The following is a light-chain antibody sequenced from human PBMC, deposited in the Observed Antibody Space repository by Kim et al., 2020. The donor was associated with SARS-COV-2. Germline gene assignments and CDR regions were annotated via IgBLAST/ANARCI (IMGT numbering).Light chain of an antibody. CDR3: QQSNTYPWT. J-gene: IGKJ1*01. CDR2: KAS. V-gene: IGKV1-5*03. Sequence: ASVGDRVTITCRASQSIGDELAWYQQKPGKAPNLLIYKASSLETGVPSRFSGSGSGTEFTLTISSLQPDDFATYYCQQSNTYPWTFGQGTKVDIK. CDR1: QSIGDE.